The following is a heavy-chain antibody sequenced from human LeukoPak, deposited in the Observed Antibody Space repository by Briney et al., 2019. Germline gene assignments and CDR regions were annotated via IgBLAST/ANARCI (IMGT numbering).Heavy chain of an antibody. D-gene: IGHD3-10*01. V-gene: IGHV3-23*01. CDR1: GFTFSSYA. CDR3: AKDPVPGFYYYGSGSVDY. Sequence: GGSLRLSCAASGFTFSSYAMSWVRQAPGKGLEWVSAISGSGGSTYYADSVKGRFTISRDNSKNTLYLPMNSLRAEDTAVYYCAKDPVPGFYYYGSGSVDYWGQGTLVTVSS. J-gene: IGHJ4*02. CDR2: ISGSGGST.